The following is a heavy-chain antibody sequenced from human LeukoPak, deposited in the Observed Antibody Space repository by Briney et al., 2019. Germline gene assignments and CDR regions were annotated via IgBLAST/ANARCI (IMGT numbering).Heavy chain of an antibody. V-gene: IGHV3-48*03. Sequence: GGSLRLSCAASGFTFSSYEMNWVRQAPGKGLEWVSYISSSGSTIYYADSVKGRFTISRDNAKNSLYLRLNSLRAEDTAVYYCARSLVVGATYPYHWGQGTLVTVSS. CDR2: ISSSGSTI. CDR1: GFTFSSYE. CDR3: ARSLVVGATYPYH. D-gene: IGHD1-26*01. J-gene: IGHJ5*02.